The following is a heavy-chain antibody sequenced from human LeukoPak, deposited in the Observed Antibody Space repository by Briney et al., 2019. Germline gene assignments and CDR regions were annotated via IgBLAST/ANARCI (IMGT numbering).Heavy chain of an antibody. CDR1: GYTFTGYY. Sequence: ASVKVSCMASGYTFTGYYMHWVRQAPGPGREWMGRINPNSGGTNNAQKFQGRVTMTRDTSISTAYMELSRLRSNDTAVYYCARDLFLDYYSHDDPWGQGTLVTVSS. V-gene: IGHV1-2*06. CDR2: INPNSGGT. CDR3: ARDLFLDYYSHDDP. D-gene: IGHD3-10*01. J-gene: IGHJ5*02.